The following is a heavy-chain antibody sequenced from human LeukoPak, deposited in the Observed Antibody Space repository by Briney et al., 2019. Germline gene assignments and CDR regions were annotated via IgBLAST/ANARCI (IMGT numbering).Heavy chain of an antibody. V-gene: IGHV1-2*02. CDR2: INPNSGGT. CDR1: GYTFTGYY. Sequence: ASVKVSCKASGYTFTGYYMHWVRQAPGQGLEWMGWINPNSGGTNYAQKLQGRVTMTTDTSTSTAYMELRSLRSDDTAVYYCARDSVVVVPAAILRLPYYYGMDVWGQGTTVTVSS. CDR3: ARDSVVVVPAAILRLPYYYGMDV. D-gene: IGHD2-2*02. J-gene: IGHJ6*02.